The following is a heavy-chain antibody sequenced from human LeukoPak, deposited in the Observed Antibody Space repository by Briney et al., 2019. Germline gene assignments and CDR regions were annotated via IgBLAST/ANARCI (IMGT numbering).Heavy chain of an antibody. CDR2: INPNGGGT. CDR3: ARVGTAVAYSDFDY. V-gene: IGHV1-2*02. D-gene: IGHD6-19*01. Sequence: ASVKVSCKASGYTFTGYYMHWVRQAPGQGLEWMGWINPNGGGTNYAQKFQGRVTMTRDTSISTAYMELSRLRSDDTAVYYCARVGTAVAYSDFDYWGQGTLVTVSS. CDR1: GYTFTGYY. J-gene: IGHJ4*02.